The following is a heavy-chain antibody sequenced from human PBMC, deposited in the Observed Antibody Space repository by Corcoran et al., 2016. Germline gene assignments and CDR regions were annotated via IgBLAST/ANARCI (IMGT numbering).Heavy chain of an antibody. CDR1: GGTFSSYA. D-gene: IGHD1-26*01. V-gene: IGHV1-69*01. J-gene: IGHJ6*02. CDR3: ARGVSGWEWKGYGMDV. CDR2: IIPIFGTA. Sequence: QVPLVQSGAEVKKPGSSVKVSCKASGGTFSSYAISWVRQAPGQGLEWMGGIIPIFGTATYAQKFQGRVRITADESTSTAYMELSSMRSEDTAVYYCARGVSGWEWKGYGMDVWGQGTTVTVSS.